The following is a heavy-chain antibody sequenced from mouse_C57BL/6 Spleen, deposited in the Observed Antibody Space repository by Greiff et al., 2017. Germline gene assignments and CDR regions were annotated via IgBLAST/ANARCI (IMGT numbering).Heavy chain of an antibody. V-gene: IGHV1-82*01. CDR1: GYAFSSSW. D-gene: IGHD6-5*01. Sequence: VQLQQSGPELVKPGASVKISCKASGYAFSSSWMNWVKQRPGKGLEWIGRISPGDGDTNYNGKFKGKATLTADKSSSTAYMQLSSLTSEDSAVYFCARAAMRRGGTAMDYWGQGTSVTVSS. J-gene: IGHJ4*01. CDR2: ISPGDGDT. CDR3: ARAAMRRGGTAMDY.